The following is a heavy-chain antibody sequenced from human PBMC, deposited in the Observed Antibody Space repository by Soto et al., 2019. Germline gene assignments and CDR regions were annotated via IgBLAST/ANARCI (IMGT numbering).Heavy chain of an antibody. J-gene: IGHJ6*02. CDR3: AKDLLGPGRAYGMDV. CDR1: GFTFSSYG. D-gene: IGHD7-27*01. CDR2: ISYDGSKK. Sequence: QVQLVESGGGVVQPGRSLRLSCAASGFTFSSYGMHWVRHAPGKGLEWVAVISYDGSKKYYADSVKGRFTISRDNSENTLYLLMNSLRAEAAAVYYCAKDLLGPGRAYGMDVWCQGTTGTVSS. V-gene: IGHV3-30*18.